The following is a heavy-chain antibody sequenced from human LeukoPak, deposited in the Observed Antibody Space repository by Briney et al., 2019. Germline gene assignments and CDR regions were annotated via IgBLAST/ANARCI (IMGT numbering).Heavy chain of an antibody. CDR3: ARISPKGPIGVFYYYYYMDV. CDR1: GYTFTNYD. D-gene: IGHD2-8*01. V-gene: IGHV1-8*01. Sequence: ASVKVSCKASGYTFTNYDINWVRQATGQGLEWMGWMNPNSGNTGYAQKLQGRVTMTTDTSTSTAYMELRSLRSDDTAVYYCARISPKGPIGVFYYYYYMDVWGKGTTVTVSS. J-gene: IGHJ6*03. CDR2: MNPNSGNT.